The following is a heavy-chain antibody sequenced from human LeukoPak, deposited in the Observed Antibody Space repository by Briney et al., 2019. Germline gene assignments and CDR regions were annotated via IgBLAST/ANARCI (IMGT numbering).Heavy chain of an antibody. D-gene: IGHD3-10*01. V-gene: IGHV4-59*01. Sequence: SETLSLTCTVSGGSISSYYWSWIRQPPEKGLEWIGYVYYSGTTNYNPSLKSRVTISVDTSKNQFSLKLNSVTAADTAVYYCARDRGLWFGELLDYWGPGTLVTVSS. CDR1: GGSISSYY. CDR3: ARDRGLWFGELLDY. J-gene: IGHJ4*02. CDR2: VYYSGTT.